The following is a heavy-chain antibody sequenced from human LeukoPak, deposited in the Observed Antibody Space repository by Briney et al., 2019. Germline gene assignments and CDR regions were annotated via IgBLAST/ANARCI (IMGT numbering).Heavy chain of an antibody. D-gene: IGHD4-17*01. CDR2: IYYSGST. CDR3: ARDLLGDYDYFYYMDV. CDR1: GGSFTSLY. V-gene: IGHV4-59*11. Sequence: SETLSLTCTVSGGSFTSLYWSWFRQPPGKGLEWIGYIYYSGSTNYNPSLKSRVTMSVDTSKNQFSLRLSSVTAADTAVYYCARDLLGDYDYFYYMDVWGKGTTVTVSS. J-gene: IGHJ6*03.